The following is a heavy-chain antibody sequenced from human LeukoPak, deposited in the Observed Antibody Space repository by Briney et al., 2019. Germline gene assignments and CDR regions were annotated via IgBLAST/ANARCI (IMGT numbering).Heavy chain of an antibody. CDR1: GGSISSSSYY. CDR3: ARTRLGGWNDH. J-gene: IGHJ5*02. CDR2: IYYSGST. Sequence: SETLSLTCTVSGGSISSSSYYWGWIRQPPGKGLEWIGSIYYSGSTYYNPSLKSRVTISVDTSKNQFSLKLSSVTAADTAVYYCARTRLGGWNDHWGQGTLVTVSS. D-gene: IGHD1-1*01. V-gene: IGHV4-39*07.